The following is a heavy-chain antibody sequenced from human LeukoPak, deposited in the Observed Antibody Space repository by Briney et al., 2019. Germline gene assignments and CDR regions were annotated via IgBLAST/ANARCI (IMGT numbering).Heavy chain of an antibody. CDR3: ASFTYYYDSYLDPAFDI. CDR2: ISSSSSYI. V-gene: IGHV3-21*01. J-gene: IGHJ3*02. CDR1: GFTFSSYS. D-gene: IGHD3-22*01. Sequence: GGSLRLSCAASGFTFSSYSMNWVRQAPGKGLEWVSSISSSSSYIYYADSVKGRFTIPRDNAKNSLYLQMNSLRAEDTAVYYCASFTYYYDSYLDPAFDIWGQGTMVTVSS.